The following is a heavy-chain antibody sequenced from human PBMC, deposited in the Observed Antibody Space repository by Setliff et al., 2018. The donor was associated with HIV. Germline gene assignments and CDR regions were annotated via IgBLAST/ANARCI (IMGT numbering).Heavy chain of an antibody. V-gene: IGHV1-3*01. CDR2: INAGDDNT. CDR1: GYTFSTNA. D-gene: IGHD6-19*01. Sequence: ASVKVSCKAFGYTFSTNAIHWVRQAPGQRLEWMGYINAGDDNTRYSEKFQGRVTITRDTSANTAYMDLSSLRSEDTAVYYCARGSCSGCYLSDYWGLGTLVTVSS. J-gene: IGHJ4*02. CDR3: ARGSCSGCYLSDY.